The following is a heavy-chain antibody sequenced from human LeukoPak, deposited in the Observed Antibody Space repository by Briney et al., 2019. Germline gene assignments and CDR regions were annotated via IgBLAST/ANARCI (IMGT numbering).Heavy chain of an antibody. D-gene: IGHD3-16*01. CDR1: GIIFSNYG. Sequence: PGRSLRLSCEASGIIFSNYGMHWVRQAPGKGLEWLAMISYDETREHYAESVKGRFIISRDNSKNTLYMEMRSLRFDDTAIYYCAASESYGWFRPWGQGTLVTVSS. CDR2: ISYDETRE. CDR3: AASESYGWFRP. J-gene: IGHJ5*02. V-gene: IGHV3-30*03.